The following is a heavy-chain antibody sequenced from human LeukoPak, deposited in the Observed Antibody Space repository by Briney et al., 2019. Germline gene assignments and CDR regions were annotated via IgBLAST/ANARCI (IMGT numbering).Heavy chain of an antibody. CDR2: TWYDGSNK. J-gene: IGHJ6*04. CDR3: ARDRYGMDV. V-gene: IGHV3-33*01. Sequence: GRSLRLSCAASGFTFSSYGMHWVRQAPGKGLEWVAVTWYDGSNKYYADSVKGRFTISRDNSKNTLYLQMNSLRAEYTAVYYCARDRYGMDVWGKGTTVTVSS. CDR1: GFTFSSYG.